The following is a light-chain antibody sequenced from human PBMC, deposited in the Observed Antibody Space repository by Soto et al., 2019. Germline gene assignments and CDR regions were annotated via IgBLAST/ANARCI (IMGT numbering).Light chain of an antibody. Sequence: EIEMTQSPSSLSASVGDRVTLSCRASQGISNYLAWYQQKPGKAPKLLIYAASTLQTGVPSGFSGSGSGTDFTLTISSLEPEDVATYYCQKYSSAPQAFGQGTKVEIK. V-gene: IGKV1-27*01. CDR1: QGISNY. CDR3: QKYSSAPQA. J-gene: IGKJ1*01. CDR2: AAS.